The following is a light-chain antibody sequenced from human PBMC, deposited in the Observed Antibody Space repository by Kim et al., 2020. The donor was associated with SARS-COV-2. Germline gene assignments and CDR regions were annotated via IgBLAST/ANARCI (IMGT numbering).Light chain of an antibody. Sequence: SVSPGDRATLSCRASPTVSTYLAWYQQKPGQAPRLLIYDASSRATGIPDRFSGSGSGTEFTLTISSLQSEDLALYYCQQYMDWRVTFGQGTKVEI. CDR2: DAS. CDR1: PTVSTY. J-gene: IGKJ1*01. V-gene: IGKV3-15*01. CDR3: QQYMDWRVT.